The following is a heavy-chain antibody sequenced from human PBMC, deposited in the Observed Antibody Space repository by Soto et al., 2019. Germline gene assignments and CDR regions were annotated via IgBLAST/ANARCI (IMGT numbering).Heavy chain of an antibody. Sequence: NPSETLSLTCDVYGGSFSGYYWSWIRQPPGKGLEWIGEINHSGNTNHNPSLKSRVTISVDTSKNQFSLRLSSVTAADTAVYYCARGLHGMDVWGQGTTVTVSS. V-gene: IGHV4-34*01. CDR2: INHSGNT. CDR3: ARGLHGMDV. CDR1: GGSFSGYY. J-gene: IGHJ6*02.